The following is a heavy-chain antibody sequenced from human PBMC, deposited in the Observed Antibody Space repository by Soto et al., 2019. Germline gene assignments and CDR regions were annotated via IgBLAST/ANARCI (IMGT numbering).Heavy chain of an antibody. Sequence: SETLSLTCTVSGGSMRNYFWTWIRQPPGKGLEWIGYIHYSGTTSFFPSYNPSLRSRVTISEDTSKNQFSLKLLSVTTADTAVYFCAAGEASTRNLAPYYLDFWGQGTLVTVSS. CDR2: IHYSGTT. D-gene: IGHD2-2*01. J-gene: IGHJ4*02. V-gene: IGHV4-59*01. CDR1: GGSMRNYF. CDR3: AAGEASTRNLAPYYLDF.